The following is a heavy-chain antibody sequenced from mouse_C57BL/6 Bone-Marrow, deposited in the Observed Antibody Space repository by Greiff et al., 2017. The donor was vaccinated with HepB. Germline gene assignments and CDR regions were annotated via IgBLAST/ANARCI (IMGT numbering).Heavy chain of an antibody. CDR3: ARSPHYYGSSYPFDY. CDR2: IDPSDSYT. Sequence: QVHVKQPGAELVMPGASVKLSCKASGYTFTSYWMHWVKQRPGQGLEWIGEIDPSDSYTNYNQKFKGKSTLTVDKSSSTASMQLSSLTSEDSAVYYCARSPHYYGSSYPFDYWGQGTTLTVSS. CDR1: GYTFTSYW. V-gene: IGHV1-69*01. D-gene: IGHD1-1*01. J-gene: IGHJ2*01.